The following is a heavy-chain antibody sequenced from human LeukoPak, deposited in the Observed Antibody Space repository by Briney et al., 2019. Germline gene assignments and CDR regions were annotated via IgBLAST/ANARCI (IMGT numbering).Heavy chain of an antibody. CDR1: GFTFSNAW. D-gene: IGHD4-23*01. V-gene: IGHV3-15*01. CDR2: LKSKTDGGTT. CDR3: TTFSPVTTVATRDY. Sequence: GGSLRLSCAASGFTFSNAWMSWVRRAPGKGLEWVGRLKSKTDGGTTDYAAPVKGRFTISRDDSKNTLSLQVNSLKTEDTAVYYCTTFSPVTTVATRDYWGQGTLVTVSS. J-gene: IGHJ4*02.